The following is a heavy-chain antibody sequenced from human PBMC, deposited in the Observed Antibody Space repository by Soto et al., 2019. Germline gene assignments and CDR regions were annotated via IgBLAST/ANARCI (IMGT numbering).Heavy chain of an antibody. CDR2: IIPVLATT. CDR3: ACNWGNSLKNWLAP. CDR1: TGTFPHYA. D-gene: IGHD7-27*01. J-gene: IGHJ5*02. V-gene: IGHV1-69*01. Sequence: QVQLVQSGPEVKKPGSSVKVSCMASTGTFPHYALSWVRQAPGQGLEWMGGIIPVLATTTYAQKFQGRLSITADESASTAFMELSSLRSDDTAVYYCACNWGNSLKNWLAPWGQGTLVTVSS.